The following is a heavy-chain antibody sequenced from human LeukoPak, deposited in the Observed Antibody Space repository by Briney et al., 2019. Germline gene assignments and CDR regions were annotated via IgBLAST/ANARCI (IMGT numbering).Heavy chain of an antibody. CDR2: IIPIFGTA. D-gene: IGHD3-22*01. J-gene: IGHJ3*02. Sequence: SVKVSCKASGGTFSSYAISWVRQARGQGLEWMGGIIPIFGTANYAQKFQGRATITTDESTSTAYMELSSLRSEDTAVYYCARIADFVPVNRVYYDNSGYYLAFDIWGQGTMVTVSS. CDR3: ARIADFVPVNRVYYDNSGYYLAFDI. V-gene: IGHV1-69*05. CDR1: GGTFSSYA.